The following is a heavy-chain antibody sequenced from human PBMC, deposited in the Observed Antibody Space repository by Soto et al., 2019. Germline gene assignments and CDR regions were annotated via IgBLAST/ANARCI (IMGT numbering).Heavy chain of an antibody. CDR3: ARVRDVDIVATTTFDI. J-gene: IGHJ3*02. CDR2: ISSSSSYI. Sequence: PGGSLRLSCAASGFTFSSYSMNWVRQAPGKGLEWVSSISSSSSYIYYADSVKGRFTISRDNAKNSLYLQMNSLRAEDTAVYYCARVRDVDIVATTTFDIWGQGTMVTVSS. D-gene: IGHD5-12*01. V-gene: IGHV3-21*01. CDR1: GFTFSSYS.